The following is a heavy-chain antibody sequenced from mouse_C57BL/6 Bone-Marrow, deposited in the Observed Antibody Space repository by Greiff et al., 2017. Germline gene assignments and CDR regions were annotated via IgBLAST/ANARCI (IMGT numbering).Heavy chain of an antibody. V-gene: IGHV1-80*01. J-gene: IGHJ4*01. CDR2: IYPGDGDT. Sequence: QVQLQQSGAELVKPGASVKISCKASGYAFSSYWMNWVKQRPGKGLEWIGQIYPGDGDTNYNGKFKGKATLTADKSSSTAYMQLSSLTSEDSAVYFCARPSMSTVVATGAMDYWGQGTSVTVSS. CDR3: ARPSMSTVVATGAMDY. D-gene: IGHD1-1*01. CDR1: GYAFSSYW.